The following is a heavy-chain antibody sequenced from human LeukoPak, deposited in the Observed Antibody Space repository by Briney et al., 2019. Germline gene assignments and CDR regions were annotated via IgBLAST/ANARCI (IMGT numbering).Heavy chain of an antibody. CDR2: ISSNGAGT. CDR3: VKGGSYSSHAFDI. CDR1: GFTFSSYA. Sequence: PGGSLRLSCAASGFTFSSYAMHWVRQARGKGLESVSSISSNGAGTYYADSLKGRFTISRDYSKNTLYLQMSSLRADDTAVYYCVKGGSYSSHAFDIWGQGTMVTVSS. D-gene: IGHD6-13*01. J-gene: IGHJ3*02. V-gene: IGHV3-64D*09.